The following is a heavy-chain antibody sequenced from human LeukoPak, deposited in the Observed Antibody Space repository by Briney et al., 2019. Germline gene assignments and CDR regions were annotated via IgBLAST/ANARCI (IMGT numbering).Heavy chain of an antibody. Sequence: GAAVKVSCKASGYTFTSYYMHWVRQAPGQGLEWMGIINPSGGSASYAQKFQGRVTMTRDMSTSTVYMELSSLRSEDTAVYYCARATRVGASDYWGQGTLVTVSS. J-gene: IGHJ4*02. V-gene: IGHV1-46*01. CDR2: INPSGGSA. CDR3: ARATRVGASDY. D-gene: IGHD1-26*01. CDR1: GYTFTSYY.